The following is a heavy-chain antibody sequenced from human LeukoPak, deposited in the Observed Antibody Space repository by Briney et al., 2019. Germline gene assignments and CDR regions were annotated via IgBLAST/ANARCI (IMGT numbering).Heavy chain of an antibody. V-gene: IGHV3-66*01. CDR1: GFTFSSYA. CDR2: IYSGGST. Sequence: GGSLRLSCAASGFTFSSYAMHWVRQAPGEGLEWVSVIYSGGSTYYADSVKGRFTISRDNSKNTLYLQMNSLRAEDTAVYYCARGIEADDYWGQGTLVTVSS. CDR3: ARGIEADDY. J-gene: IGHJ4*02. D-gene: IGHD2-15*01.